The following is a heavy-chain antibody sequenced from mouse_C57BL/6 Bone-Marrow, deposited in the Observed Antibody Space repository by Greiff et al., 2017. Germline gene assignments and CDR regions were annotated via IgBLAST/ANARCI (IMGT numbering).Heavy chain of an antibody. J-gene: IGHJ3*01. V-gene: IGHV1-81*01. CDR1: GYTFTSYG. Sequence: QVQLQQSGAELARPGASVKLSCKASGYTFTSYGISWVKQRTGQGLEWIGEIYPRRGTTYYNEQFKGKSTLTADKSSSTAYMELRSLTSEDSAFYFCARWGYWFAYWGQGTLVTVSA. D-gene: IGHD2-2*01. CDR2: IYPRRGTT. CDR3: ARWGYWFAY.